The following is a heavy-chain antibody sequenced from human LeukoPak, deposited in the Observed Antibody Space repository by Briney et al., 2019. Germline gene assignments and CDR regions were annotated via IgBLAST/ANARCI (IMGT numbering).Heavy chain of an antibody. J-gene: IGHJ4*02. Sequence: SSVKVSYTASDYTFTSYGISWVREAPGHGVEWMGWISAYNGNKNYAQKLQGRVTMTTDKSTSTAYMDLRSRKSDDTAVYYCAGTQSGELDYWGQGTLVTVSS. V-gene: IGHV1-18*01. CDR1: DYTFTSYG. D-gene: IGHD1-26*01. CDR2: ISAYNGNK. CDR3: AGTQSGELDY.